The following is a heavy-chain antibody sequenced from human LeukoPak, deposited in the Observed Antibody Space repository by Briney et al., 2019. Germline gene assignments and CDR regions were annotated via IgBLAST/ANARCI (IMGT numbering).Heavy chain of an antibody. Sequence: GGSLGLSCVASEFTFSSHAMNWVRQAPGKGLEWVSSISGGGESTYYADSVKGRFTVSRDNAKNTLYLQVNNLRAEDTAVYYCARGPNSNWSGLDFWGQGTLLTVSS. D-gene: IGHD6-6*01. CDR3: ARGPNSNWSGLDF. CDR1: EFTFSSHA. V-gene: IGHV3-23*01. J-gene: IGHJ4*02. CDR2: ISGGGEST.